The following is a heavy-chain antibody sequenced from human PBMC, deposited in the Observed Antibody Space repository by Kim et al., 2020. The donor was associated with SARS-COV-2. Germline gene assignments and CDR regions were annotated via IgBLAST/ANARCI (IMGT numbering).Heavy chain of an antibody. CDR3: AKDSIRRGTMVRGVTTPVSDY. D-gene: IGHD3-10*01. V-gene: IGHV3-23*01. CDR1: GFTFSSYA. Sequence: GGSLRLSCAASGFTFSSYAMSWVRQAPGKGLEWVSAISGSGGSTYYADSVKGRFTISRDNSKNTLYLQMNSLRAEDTAVYYCAKDSIRRGTMVRGVTTPVSDYWGQGTLVTVSS. J-gene: IGHJ4*02. CDR2: ISGSGGST.